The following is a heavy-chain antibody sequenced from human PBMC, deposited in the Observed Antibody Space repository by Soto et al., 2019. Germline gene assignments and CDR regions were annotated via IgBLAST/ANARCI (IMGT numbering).Heavy chain of an antibody. V-gene: IGHV3-74*01. CDR1: GFTLRDSW. CDR2: ISVDGGDT. D-gene: IGHD6-19*01. CDR3: ARAPEQRPIDY. J-gene: IGHJ4*01. Sequence: PCGSLKLSCAASGFTLRDSWIHWVRQVPGKGLLWVSRISVDGGDTTYADSVKGRFTISRDNAKNTLYLQMDTLRAEDTAIYYSARAPEQRPIDYWGHGSQVTVSS.